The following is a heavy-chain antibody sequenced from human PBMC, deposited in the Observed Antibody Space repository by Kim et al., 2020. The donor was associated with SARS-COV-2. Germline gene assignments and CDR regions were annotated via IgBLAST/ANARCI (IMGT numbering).Heavy chain of an antibody. Sequence: GGSLTLSCAASGFIFNTYGMHWVRQAPGKGLEWVAVISYDGSHKYYEDSVKGRFTISRDNSKNTLYLQMNSLRIEDTAVYYCAKSFSGSYFGYDYWGQGTLVTVS. CDR1: GFIFNTYG. V-gene: IGHV3-30*18. CDR2: ISYDGSHK. D-gene: IGHD1-26*01. J-gene: IGHJ4*02. CDR3: AKSFSGSYFGYDY.